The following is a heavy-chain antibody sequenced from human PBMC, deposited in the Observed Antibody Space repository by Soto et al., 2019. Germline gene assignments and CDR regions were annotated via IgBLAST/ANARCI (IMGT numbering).Heavy chain of an antibody. CDR3: ARESVYRSGMDV. Sequence: QVQLVQSGAEVKKPGASVKVSCKASGYTLTSYDMNWVRQAPGQGLEWMGMIKPSGGSTSFAQKFQCRVAMTRDTSKCTVYMELSSLISEDTAVYYCARESVYRSGMDVWGQGTTVTVSS. J-gene: IGHJ6*01. D-gene: IGHD3-3*01. V-gene: IGHV1-46*01. CDR1: GYTLTSYD. CDR2: IKPSGGST.